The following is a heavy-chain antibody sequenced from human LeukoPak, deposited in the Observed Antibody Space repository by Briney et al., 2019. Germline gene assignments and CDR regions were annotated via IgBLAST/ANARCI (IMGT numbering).Heavy chain of an antibody. CDR2: ISTDGTT. J-gene: IGHJ6*03. Sequence: GGSQRLSCAVSGFTFANYAMTWVRQAPGKGLESVSSISTDGTTYYAHSVKGRFTLSRDNSKNTLYLQMSSLRAEDTAVYYCAKLGHGGYYSYMDVWGKGTTVTVSS. V-gene: IGHV3-23*01. D-gene: IGHD3-16*01. CDR1: GFTFANYA. CDR3: AKLGHGGYYSYMDV.